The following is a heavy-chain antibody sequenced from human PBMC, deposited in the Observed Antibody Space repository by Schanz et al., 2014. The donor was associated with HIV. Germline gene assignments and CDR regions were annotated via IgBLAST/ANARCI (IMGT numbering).Heavy chain of an antibody. V-gene: IGHV3-9*01. D-gene: IGHD6-19*01. Sequence: EVQLVESGGGLLQPGRSLRLSCAASGFIFNDFAMHWVRQAPGKGLEWVSTISWNSGSIAYADSVKGRFTISRDKSKNTLYLQMNSLRVEDTAVYYCAKMARSVAANTNFDYWGQGTLVTVSS. CDR1: GFIFNDFA. CDR3: AKMARSVAANTNFDY. J-gene: IGHJ4*02. CDR2: ISWNSGSI.